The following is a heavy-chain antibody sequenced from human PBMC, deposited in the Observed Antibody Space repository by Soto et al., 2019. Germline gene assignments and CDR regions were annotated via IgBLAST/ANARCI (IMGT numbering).Heavy chain of an antibody. V-gene: IGHV3-33*01. CDR2: IWYDGSNR. CDR1: GFTFSTYG. CDR3: ARWGIAAGDY. Sequence: QVQLVESGGGVVQPGRSLRLSCAASGFTFSTYGMHWVRQAPGKGLEWVAVIWYDGSNRYYADSVKGRFTISRDNSKNTRYLQMNSLRVEDTAVYYCARWGIAAGDYWGQGTLVTVSS. J-gene: IGHJ4*02. D-gene: IGHD6-13*01.